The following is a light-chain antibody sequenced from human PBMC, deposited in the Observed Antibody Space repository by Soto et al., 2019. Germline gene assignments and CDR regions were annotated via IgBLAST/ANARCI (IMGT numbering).Light chain of an antibody. CDR3: QQYKSYSPYP. J-gene: IGKJ2*01. CDR1: ESISSW. Sequence: DILMTQSPSTPSASVGDRVTITCRASESISSWLAWYQQKPGQAPKLLIHRASTLATGVPSRISGSGSGTDFTLTISNLRPDDLATHYCQQYKSYSPYPFGQGTK. CDR2: RAS. V-gene: IGKV1-5*03.